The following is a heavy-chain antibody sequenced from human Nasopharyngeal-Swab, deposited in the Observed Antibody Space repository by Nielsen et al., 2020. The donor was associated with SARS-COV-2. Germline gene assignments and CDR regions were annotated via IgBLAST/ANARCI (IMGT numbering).Heavy chain of an antibody. Sequence: SDTLSLTCTVSGASISSGGYSWSWIRQHPGKGLEWIGYIYYSGSTYYNPSLKSRVTISVDTSKNQFSLELSSVTAADTAVYYCARRFTDTIFGSHNYYFDYWGQGTLVTVSS. J-gene: IGHJ4*02. D-gene: IGHD3-3*01. CDR3: ARRFTDTIFGSHNYYFDY. V-gene: IGHV4-31*03. CDR2: IYYSGST. CDR1: GASISSGGYS.